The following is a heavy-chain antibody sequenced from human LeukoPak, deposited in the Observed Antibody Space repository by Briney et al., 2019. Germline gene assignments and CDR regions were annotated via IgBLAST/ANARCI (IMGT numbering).Heavy chain of an antibody. CDR1: GGTFSSYA. D-gene: IGHD6-6*01. Sequence: VASVKVSCKASGGTFSSYAISWVRQAPGQGLEWMGGIIPIFGTANYAQKFQGRVTITADESTSTAYMELSSLRSEDTAVYYCARDGGASIAAYYWGQGTLVTVSS. CDR2: IIPIFGTA. V-gene: IGHV1-69*01. CDR3: ARDGGASIAAYY. J-gene: IGHJ4*02.